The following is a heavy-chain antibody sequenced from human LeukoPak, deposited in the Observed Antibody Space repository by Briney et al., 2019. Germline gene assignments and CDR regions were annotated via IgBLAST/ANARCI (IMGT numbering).Heavy chain of an antibody. D-gene: IGHD2-15*01. CDR1: GFTFSSYA. V-gene: IGHV3-23*01. CDR2: ISGSGGST. Sequence: QPGGSLRLXCAASGFTFSSYAMSWVRQAPGKVLEWVSAISGSGGSTYYADSVKGRFTISRDNSKNTLYLQMNSLRAEDTAVYYCAKDSVRGYCSGGSCYPGAFDIWGQGTMVTVSS. J-gene: IGHJ3*02. CDR3: AKDSVRGYCSGGSCYPGAFDI.